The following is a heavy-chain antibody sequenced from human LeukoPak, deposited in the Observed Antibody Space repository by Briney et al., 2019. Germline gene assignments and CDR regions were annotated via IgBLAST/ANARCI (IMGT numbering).Heavy chain of an antibody. V-gene: IGHV3-30*03. Sequence: GRSLRLSCAASGFTFSSYGMHWVRQAPGKGLEWVAVISYDGSNKYYADSVKGRFTISRDNSKNTLYLQMNSLRAEDTAVYYCARDAQPAYYGSGSYRPDYWGQGTLVTVSS. D-gene: IGHD3-10*01. CDR2: ISYDGSNK. J-gene: IGHJ4*02. CDR1: GFTFSSYG. CDR3: ARDAQPAYYGSGSYRPDY.